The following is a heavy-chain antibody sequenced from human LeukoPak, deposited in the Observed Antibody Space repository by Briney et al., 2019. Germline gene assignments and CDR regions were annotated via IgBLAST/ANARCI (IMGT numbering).Heavy chain of an antibody. Sequence: PGGSLRLSCAASGFTFSSYAMSWVRQPPGKGLEWIGEINHSGSTNYNPSLKSRVTISVDTSKNQFSLKLSSVTAADTAVYYCARVRITIFGVVISYYYGMDVWGQGTTVTVSS. D-gene: IGHD3-3*01. CDR2: INHSGST. CDR1: GFTFSSYA. V-gene: IGHV4-34*01. CDR3: ARVRITIFGVVISYYYGMDV. J-gene: IGHJ6*02.